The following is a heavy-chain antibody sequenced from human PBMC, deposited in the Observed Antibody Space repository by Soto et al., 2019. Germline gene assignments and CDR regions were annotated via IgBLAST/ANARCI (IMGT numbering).Heavy chain of an antibody. V-gene: IGHV4-31*03. CDR3: ARDRCSSTSRTPFDY. J-gene: IGHJ4*02. CDR2: IYYSGST. D-gene: IGHD2-2*01. Sequence: QVQLQESGPGLVKPSQTLSLTCTVSGGSISSGGYYWSWIRQHPGKGLEWIGYIYYSGSTYYNPSLKSRVTISVDTSKNQFHLKLSSVTAADTAVYYCARDRCSSTSRTPFDYWGQGTLVTVSS. CDR1: GGSISSGGYY.